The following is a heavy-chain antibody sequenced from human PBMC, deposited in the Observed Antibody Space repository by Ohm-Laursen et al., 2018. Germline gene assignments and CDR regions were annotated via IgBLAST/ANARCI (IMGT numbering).Heavy chain of an antibody. V-gene: IGHV4-59*08. CDR2: IYYNGST. CDR3: ARSYCSGGSCYSSY. Sequence: GTLSLTCTVSGVSIRGYYWSWIRQPPGKGLEWIGYIYYNGSTNYNPSLKSRVTMSVDTSKNQVSLKLSSGTAADTAVYYCARSYCSGGSCYSSYWGQGTLVTVSS. CDR1: GVSIRGYY. J-gene: IGHJ4*02. D-gene: IGHD2-15*01.